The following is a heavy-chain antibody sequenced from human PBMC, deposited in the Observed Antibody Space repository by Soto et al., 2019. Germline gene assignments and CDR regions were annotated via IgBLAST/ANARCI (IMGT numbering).Heavy chain of an antibody. Sequence: TLWLSCTVSGHSYTTKYYFCSWLRQAPGRGLEWIAYIYHGGTTHYNPAFRSRVTMSVDTAKTQFSLNLASVTAADTAVYYCARGTTNFFGAGSALDYWGQGTPVTVSS. D-gene: IGHD3-16*01. CDR2: IYHGGTT. CDR3: ARGTTNFFGAGSALDY. V-gene: IGHV4-30-4*08. CDR1: GHSYTTKYYF. J-gene: IGHJ4*02.